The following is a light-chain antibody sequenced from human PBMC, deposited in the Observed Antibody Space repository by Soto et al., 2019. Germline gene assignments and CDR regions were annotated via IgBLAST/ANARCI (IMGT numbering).Light chain of an antibody. CDR1: QSISSW. J-gene: IGKJ1*01. Sequence: DIQMTQSPSTLSASVGDRVTITCRASQSISSWLAWYQQKPGKAPKLLIYDASSLESGVPSRFSGSGSGTEFTLTISSLQPDDFATYYCQKYNSALTWTFG. CDR3: QKYNSALTWT. V-gene: IGKV1-5*01. CDR2: DAS.